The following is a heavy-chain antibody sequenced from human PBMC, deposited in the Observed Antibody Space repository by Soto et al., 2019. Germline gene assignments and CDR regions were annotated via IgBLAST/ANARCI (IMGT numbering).Heavy chain of an antibody. CDR2: IYSGGST. CDR3: ARDGVITTGSYYFDY. V-gene: IGHV3-66*01. D-gene: IGHD3-22*01. Sequence: GGSLRLSCAASGFTVSSNYMSWVRQAPGKGLEWVSVIYSGGSTYYADSVKGRFTISRDNSKNTLYLQMNSLRAEDTAVYYCARDGVITTGSYYFDYWGQGTLVTVSS. CDR1: GFTVSSNY. J-gene: IGHJ4*02.